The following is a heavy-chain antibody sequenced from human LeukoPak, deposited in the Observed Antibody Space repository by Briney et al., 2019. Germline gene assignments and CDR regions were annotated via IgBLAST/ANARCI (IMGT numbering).Heavy chain of an antibody. CDR1: GYSISSGYY. V-gene: IGHV4-38-2*02. D-gene: IGHD6-13*01. CDR3: ARGYSSSWYGIIDY. Sequence: PSETLSLTCTVSGYSISSGYYWGWIRQPPGKGLEWIGSIYYSGSTCYNPSLKSRVTISVDTSKNQFSLKLSSVTAADTAVYYCARGYSSSWYGIIDYWGQGTLVTVSS. CDR2: IYYSGST. J-gene: IGHJ4*02.